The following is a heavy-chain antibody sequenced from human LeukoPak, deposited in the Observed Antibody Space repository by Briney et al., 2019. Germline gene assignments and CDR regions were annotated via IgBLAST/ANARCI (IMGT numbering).Heavy chain of an antibody. D-gene: IGHD6-19*01. CDR1: GFTFSSYA. CDR2: ISYDGSNK. V-gene: IGHV3-30-3*01. Sequence: GGSLRLSCAASGFTFSSYAMHWVRQAPGKGLEWVAVISYDGSNKHYADSVKGRFTISRDNSKNTLYLQMNSLRAEDTAVYYCAKDSSGWPNNWGQGTLVTVSS. CDR3: AKDSSGWPNN. J-gene: IGHJ4*02.